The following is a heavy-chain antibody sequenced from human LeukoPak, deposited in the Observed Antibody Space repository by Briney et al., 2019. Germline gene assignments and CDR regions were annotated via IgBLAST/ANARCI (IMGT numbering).Heavy chain of an antibody. CDR3: ARVNWNYGGHYYYMDV. V-gene: IGHV3-48*03. J-gene: IGHJ6*03. CDR1: GFTFSSYE. CDR2: ISSSGSTI. Sequence: PGGSLRLSCAAPGFTFSSYEMNWVRQAPGKGLEWVSYISSSGSTIYYADSVKGRFTISRDNAKNSLYLQMNSLRAEDTAVYYCARVNWNYGGHYYYMDVWGKGTTVTVSS. D-gene: IGHD1-7*01.